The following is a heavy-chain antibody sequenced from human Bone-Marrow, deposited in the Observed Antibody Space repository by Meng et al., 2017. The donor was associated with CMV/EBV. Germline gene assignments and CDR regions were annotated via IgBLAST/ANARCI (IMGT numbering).Heavy chain of an antibody. CDR3: ARDGCTSTSCYPHFDY. CDR2: ISYDGSNK. V-gene: IGHV3-30*04. J-gene: IGHJ4*02. CDR1: GFTFNNYA. Sequence: GESLKISCAASGFTFNNYAMHWVRQAPGKGLEWVAVISYDGSNKYYADSVKGRFTISRDNSKNTLFLQMNSLRAEDTAVYYCARDGCTSTSCYPHFDYWGQGTLVTVSS. D-gene: IGHD2-2*01.